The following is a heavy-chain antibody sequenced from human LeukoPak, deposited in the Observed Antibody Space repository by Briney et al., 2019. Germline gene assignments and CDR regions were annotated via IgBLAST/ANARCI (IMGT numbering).Heavy chain of an antibody. J-gene: IGHJ5*02. CDR3: ARTENYIPEDWFDP. CDR1: GGSFSGYY. D-gene: IGHD5-24*01. V-gene: IGHV4-34*01. CDR2: INHSGST. Sequence: KSSETLSLTCAVYGGSFSGYYWSWIRQPPGKGLEWIGEINHSGSTNYNPSLKSRVTISVDTSKNQFSLKLSSVTAADTAVYYCARTENYIPEDWFDPWGQGTLVTVSS.